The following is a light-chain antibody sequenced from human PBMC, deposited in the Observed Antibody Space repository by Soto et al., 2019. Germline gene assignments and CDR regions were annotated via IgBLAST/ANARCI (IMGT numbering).Light chain of an antibody. V-gene: IGKV1-5*01. CDR1: QTISRS. CDR2: DDS. CDR3: QQCNSYPYT. J-gene: IGKJ2*01. Sequence: IQMTQSPSTLSASVGDRVTITCRASQTISRSLAWYQQNPGKAPKLLIYDDSTLESGVPSRFGGSGSGTEFTLTISSLQTDDFATYYCQQCNSYPYTFGQGTRLEIK.